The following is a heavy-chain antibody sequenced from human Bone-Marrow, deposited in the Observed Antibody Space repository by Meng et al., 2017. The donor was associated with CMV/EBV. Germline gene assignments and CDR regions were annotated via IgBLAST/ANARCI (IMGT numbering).Heavy chain of an antibody. CDR1: GFTFDYYG. V-gene: IGHV3-30*02. CDR3: AKDELLFGGVNAFFDH. CDR2: IRHDGSNK. Sequence: GGSLRLSCTASGFTFDYYGMHWVRQPPGKGLEWVAFIRHDGSNKFYRDSVRGRFTISRDNSKNTLYLQMSSLRPEETAVYYCAKDELLFGGVNAFFDHWGQGALVTVSS. J-gene: IGHJ4*02. D-gene: IGHD3-16*01.